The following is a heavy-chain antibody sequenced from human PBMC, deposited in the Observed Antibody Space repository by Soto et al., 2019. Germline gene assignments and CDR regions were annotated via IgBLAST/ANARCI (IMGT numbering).Heavy chain of an antibody. V-gene: IGHV4-59*01. CDR2: IYYSGVT. CDR3: ATGEGGNVLRFFDWFF. D-gene: IGHD3-9*01. Sequence: GSLRLSCAASGSTFSSYWMSWIRQPPGEGLEWIGNIYYSGVTNYNPSLQSRVTISVDRSNNQFSLKLSSVTAADTAVYYCATGEGGNVLRFFDWFFWGRGTLVSVSS. CDR1: GSTFSSYW. J-gene: IGHJ1*01.